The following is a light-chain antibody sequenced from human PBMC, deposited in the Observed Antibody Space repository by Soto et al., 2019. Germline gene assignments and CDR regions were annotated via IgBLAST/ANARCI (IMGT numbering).Light chain of an antibody. Sequence: EIVLTQSPGTLSLSPGERATLSCRASQSININLAWYQQKPGQAPRLLIYGASTRATGLPARFSGSGSGTESTLIISSLQSEDSAVYYCQQYDNWPITFGQGTRLEIK. V-gene: IGKV3-15*01. J-gene: IGKJ5*01. CDR2: GAS. CDR1: QSININ. CDR3: QQYDNWPIT.